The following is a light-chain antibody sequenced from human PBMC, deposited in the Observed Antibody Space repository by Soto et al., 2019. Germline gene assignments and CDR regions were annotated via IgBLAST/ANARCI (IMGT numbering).Light chain of an antibody. J-gene: IGKJ4*01. CDR3: QQLNSYLP. V-gene: IGKV1-9*01. Sequence: DIKLTQSPSFLSASVGDGVTITCRASQGISSYLAWYQQKPGKAPKLLIYAASTLQSGVPSRFSGSGSGTEFTLTISSLQPEDFATYYCQQLNSYLPFGGGTKVDI. CDR1: QGISSY. CDR2: AAS.